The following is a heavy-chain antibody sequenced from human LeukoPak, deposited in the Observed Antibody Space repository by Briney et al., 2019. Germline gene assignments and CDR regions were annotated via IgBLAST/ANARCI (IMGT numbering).Heavy chain of an antibody. V-gene: IGHV1-46*01. J-gene: IGHJ3*02. CDR3: ARESITMVGDAFDI. D-gene: IGHD3-10*01. CDR2: INPSGGST. Sequence: ASVKVSCKASGYTFTSYYMHWVRQAPGQGLEWMGIINPSGGSTSYAQKFQGRVTMTTDTSTSTAYMELRSLRSDDTAVYYCARESITMVGDAFDIWGQGTMVTVSS. CDR1: GYTFTSYY.